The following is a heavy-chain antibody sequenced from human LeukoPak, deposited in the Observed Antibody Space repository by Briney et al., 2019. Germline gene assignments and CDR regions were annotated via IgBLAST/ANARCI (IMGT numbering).Heavy chain of an antibody. Sequence: KPSETLSLTCTVSSGSISTSNYYWGWVRQPPGKALEWIGNIFYSGSTYYSPSLKSRVTISVDKSKNQFSLKLSSVTAADTAVYYCARGNYDIFYMDVWGKGTTVTVSS. J-gene: IGHJ6*03. V-gene: IGHV4-39*07. D-gene: IGHD3-9*01. CDR1: SGSISTSNYY. CDR2: IFYSGST. CDR3: ARGNYDIFYMDV.